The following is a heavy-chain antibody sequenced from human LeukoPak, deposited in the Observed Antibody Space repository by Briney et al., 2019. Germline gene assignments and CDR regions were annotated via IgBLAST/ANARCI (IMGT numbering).Heavy chain of an antibody. CDR3: ARSLSGYYVGNYYYYYMDV. Sequence: GGSLRLSCAASGFTFSAYSMTWVRQAPGKGLEWVSSISSTGSYIYYADSVKGRFTISRDNAKNSLSLQMNSLRAGDTAVYSCARSLSGYYVGNYYYYYMDVWGKGTTVSVSS. D-gene: IGHD3-3*01. V-gene: IGHV3-21*01. J-gene: IGHJ6*03. CDR1: GFTFSAYS. CDR2: ISSTGSYI.